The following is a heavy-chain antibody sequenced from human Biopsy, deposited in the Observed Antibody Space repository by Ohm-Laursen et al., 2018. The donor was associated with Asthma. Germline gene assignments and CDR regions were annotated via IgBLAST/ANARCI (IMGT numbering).Heavy chain of an antibody. CDR1: GFTFSSYS. CDR3: ARPRWGPYGY. CDR2: ISSSSSTI. V-gene: IGHV3-48*02. D-gene: IGHD4-17*01. Sequence: SLRLSCAVSGFTFSSYSMNWVRQAPGKGLEWVSYISSSSSTIYYAGSVKGRFTISRDNAKNSLYLQMNSLRDEDTAVYYCARPRWGPYGYWGQGTLVTVSS. J-gene: IGHJ4*02.